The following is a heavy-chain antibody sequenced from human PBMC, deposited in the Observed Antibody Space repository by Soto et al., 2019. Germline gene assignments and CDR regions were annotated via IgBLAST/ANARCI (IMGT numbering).Heavy chain of an antibody. Sequence: GASVKVSCKASGYTFTSYGISWVRQAPGEGLEWVGWISGYDGNTDYAHKFRGRVTMTTDTSTNTAYMDLKSLRSDDTAVYYCARHGVYGSGSYYGDDYYYYGMDVWGQGTTVTVSS. J-gene: IGHJ6*02. CDR2: ISGYDGNT. CDR3: ARHGVYGSGSYYGDDYYYYGMDV. CDR1: GYTFTSYG. D-gene: IGHD3-10*01. V-gene: IGHV1-18*01.